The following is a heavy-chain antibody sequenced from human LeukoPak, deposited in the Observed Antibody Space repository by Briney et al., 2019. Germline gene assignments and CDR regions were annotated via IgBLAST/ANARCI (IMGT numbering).Heavy chain of an antibody. Sequence: PGGSLRLSCAASGFTFSSYSMNWVRQAPGKGLEWVSSISSSSSYIYYADSVKGRFTISRDNAKNSLYLQMNSLRAEDTAVYYCARGDYDYVWGSYRPTYYFDYWGQGTLVTVSS. V-gene: IGHV3-21*01. J-gene: IGHJ4*02. CDR3: ARGDYDYVWGSYRPTYYFDY. CDR2: ISSSSSYI. CDR1: GFTFSSYS. D-gene: IGHD3-16*02.